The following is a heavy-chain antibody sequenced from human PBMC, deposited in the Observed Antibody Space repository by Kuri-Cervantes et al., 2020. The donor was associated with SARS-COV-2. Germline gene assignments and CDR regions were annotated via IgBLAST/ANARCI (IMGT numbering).Heavy chain of an antibody. J-gene: IGHJ2*01. CDR2: IYYSGST. V-gene: IGHV4-59*11. D-gene: IGHD3-16*01. CDR1: GGSISSHY. CDR3: ARDMRSAELAFDL. Sequence: SETLTLTCTVSGGSISSHYRSWIRQPPGKGLEWIGYIYYSGSTNYNPSLKSRVTISVDTSKNQFSLKLSSVTAADTAVYYCARDMRSAELAFDLWGRGSLVTVSS.